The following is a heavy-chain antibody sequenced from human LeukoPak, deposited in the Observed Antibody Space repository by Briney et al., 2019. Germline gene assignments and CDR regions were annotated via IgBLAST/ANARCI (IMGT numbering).Heavy chain of an antibody. Sequence: GASVKVSCKASGGTFSSYAISWVRQAPGQGLEWMGGIIPIFGTANYAQKFQGRVTITADESTSTAYMELSSLRSEDTAVYYCARDKWHSSGWRAGDYWGQGTLVTVSS. CDR2: IIPIFGTA. CDR1: GGTFSSYA. CDR3: ARDKWHSSGWRAGDY. D-gene: IGHD6-19*01. V-gene: IGHV1-69*13. J-gene: IGHJ4*02.